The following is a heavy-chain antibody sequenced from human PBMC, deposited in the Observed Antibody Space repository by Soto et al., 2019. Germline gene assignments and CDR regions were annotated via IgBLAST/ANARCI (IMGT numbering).Heavy chain of an antibody. J-gene: IGHJ4*02. CDR3: ARRYGYYFDY. V-gene: IGHV4-34*01. Sequence: SETLSLTCAVYGGSFSGYYWSWIRQPPGKGLEWIGEINHSGSTNYNPSLKSRVTISVDTSKNQLSLKLSSVTAADTAVHYCARRYGYYFDYWGQGTLVTVSS. CDR1: GGSFSGYY. CDR2: INHSGST. D-gene: IGHD3-9*01.